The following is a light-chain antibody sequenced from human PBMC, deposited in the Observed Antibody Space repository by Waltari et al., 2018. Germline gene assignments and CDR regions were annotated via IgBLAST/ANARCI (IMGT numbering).Light chain of an antibody. CDR2: GTS. CDR3: QHRGHWPPDAT. V-gene: IGKV3-11*01. Sequence: EIVLTQSPATLSLSPGERATLSCRASQSVGSYLAWYQPKPGQAPRLPIYGTSNRATGIPARFSGSGSGTDFTLAISSLEPEDFAVYYCQHRGHWPPDATFGPGTKVEIK. CDR1: QSVGSY. J-gene: IGKJ3*01.